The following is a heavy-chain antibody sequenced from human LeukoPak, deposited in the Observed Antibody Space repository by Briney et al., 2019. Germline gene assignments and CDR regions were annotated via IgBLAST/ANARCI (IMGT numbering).Heavy chain of an antibody. CDR2: IIPIFGTP. Sequence: EASVKVSCKTSGGTFSSYAISWVRQAPGQGLEWMGGIIPIFGTPNYAQKFQGRVTITADKSTTTASMELSSLRSEDTAIYYCARDNSVGDNAWWFDPWGQGTLVTVSS. D-gene: IGHD1-26*01. V-gene: IGHV1-69*06. CDR1: GGTFSSYA. J-gene: IGHJ5*02. CDR3: ARDNSVGDNAWWFDP.